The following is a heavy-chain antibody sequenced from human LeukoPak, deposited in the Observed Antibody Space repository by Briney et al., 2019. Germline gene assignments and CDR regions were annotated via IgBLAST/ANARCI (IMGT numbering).Heavy chain of an antibody. D-gene: IGHD3-16*02. J-gene: IGHJ3*02. CDR3: ARGRRMITFGGVIVETDAFDI. V-gene: IGHV4-59*01. CDR2: IYYSGST. CDR1: GGSISSYY. Sequence: PSETLSLTCTVSGGSISSYYWSWIRQPPGKGLEWIGYIYYSGSTNYNPSLKSRVTISVDTSKNQFSLKLSSVTAADTAVYYCARGRRMITFGGVIVETDAFDIWGQGTMVTVSS.